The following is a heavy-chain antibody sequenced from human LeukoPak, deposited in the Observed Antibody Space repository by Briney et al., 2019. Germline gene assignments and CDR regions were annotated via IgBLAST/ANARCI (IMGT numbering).Heavy chain of an antibody. CDR1: GYTFTSYG. V-gene: IGHV1-18*01. CDR2: ISAYNGNT. D-gene: IGHD3-16*01. J-gene: IGHJ4*02. Sequence: GASVKVSCKASGYTFTSYGISWVRQAHGQGLEWMGLISAYNGNTDYAQSLQGRVTMTIDTSTSTVYMELRSLRSDDTAVYYCARDVGRSYDLDYWGQGTLVTVSS. CDR3: ARDVGRSYDLDY.